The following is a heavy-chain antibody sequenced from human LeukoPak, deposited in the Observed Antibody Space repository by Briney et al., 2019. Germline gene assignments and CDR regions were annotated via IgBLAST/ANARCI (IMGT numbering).Heavy chain of an antibody. J-gene: IGHJ5*02. Sequence: PSETLSLTCTVSGYSISSGYYWGWIRRPPEKGLEWIGSIYNSGTTSWFHSGSTSYNPSLKSRVTISADTSKNQFSLKLSSVTAADTAVYYCAGYSSSSVAFDPWGQGTLVTVSS. CDR3: AGYSSSSVAFDP. V-gene: IGHV4-38-2*02. CDR2: IYNSGTTSWFHSGST. CDR1: GYSISSGYY. D-gene: IGHD6-6*01.